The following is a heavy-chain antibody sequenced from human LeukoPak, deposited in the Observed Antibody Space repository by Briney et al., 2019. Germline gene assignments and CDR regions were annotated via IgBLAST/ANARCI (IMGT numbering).Heavy chain of an antibody. CDR2: IKSKTDGGTT. Sequence: GGSLRLSCAASGFTFSNAWMSWVRQAPGKGLEWVRRIKSKTDGGTTDYAAPVKGRFTISRDDSKNTLYLQMNSLKTEDTAVYYCTTDSQQPLTIFGVASEDGAFDIWGQGTMVTVSS. D-gene: IGHD3-3*01. CDR3: TTDSQQPLTIFGVASEDGAFDI. CDR1: GFTFSNAW. V-gene: IGHV3-15*01. J-gene: IGHJ3*02.